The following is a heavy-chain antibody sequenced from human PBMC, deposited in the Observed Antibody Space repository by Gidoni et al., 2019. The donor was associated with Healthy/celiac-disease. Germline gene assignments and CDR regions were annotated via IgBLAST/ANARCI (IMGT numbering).Heavy chain of an antibody. CDR2: IIGSGGST. CDR3: AKGLAYCGGDCLPQGVYYYYYGMDV. Sequence: EVKLLESGGGLVQPGGSLRLSCAASGVKFRSSAMSWVRQAAGKGLEWVSAIIGSGGSTYDADSVKGRFTIARDNSKNTLYLKMNSLRAEDTAVYYCAKGLAYCGGDCLPQGVYYYYYGMDVWGQGTTVTVSS. D-gene: IGHD2-21*02. CDR1: GVKFRSSA. V-gene: IGHV3-23*01. J-gene: IGHJ6*02.